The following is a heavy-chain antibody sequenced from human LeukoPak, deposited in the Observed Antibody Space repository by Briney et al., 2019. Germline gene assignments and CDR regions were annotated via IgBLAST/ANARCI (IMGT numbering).Heavy chain of an antibody. D-gene: IGHD5-12*01. CDR1: GFTFSSYW. CDR3: ARVETKWLRPASY. CDR2: IKQDGSEK. J-gene: IGHJ4*02. V-gene: IGHV3-7*01. Sequence: GRSLRLSCAASGFTFSSYWMSWVRQAPGKGLEWVANIKQDGSEKYYVDSVKGRFTISRDNAKNSLYLQMNSLRAEDTAVYYCARVETKWLRPASYWGQGTLVTVSS.